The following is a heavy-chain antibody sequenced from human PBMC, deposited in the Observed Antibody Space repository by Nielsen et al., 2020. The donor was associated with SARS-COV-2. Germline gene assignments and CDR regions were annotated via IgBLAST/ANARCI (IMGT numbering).Heavy chain of an antibody. CDR2: IKQGGSEK. CDR1: GFTFSSYW. J-gene: IGHJ4*02. CDR3: ASMVVVPAAIPYYDFWSGYNYYFDY. Sequence: GESLKISCAASGFTFSSYWMSWVRQAPGKGLEWVANIKQGGSEKYYVDSVKGRFTISRDNAKNSLYLQMNSLRAEDTAVYYCASMVVVPAAIPYYDFWSGYNYYFDYWGQGTLVTVSS. V-gene: IGHV3-7*05. D-gene: IGHD3-3*01.